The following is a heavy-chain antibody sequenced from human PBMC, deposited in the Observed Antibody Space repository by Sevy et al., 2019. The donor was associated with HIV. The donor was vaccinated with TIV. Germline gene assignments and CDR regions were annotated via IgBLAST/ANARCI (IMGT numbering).Heavy chain of an antibody. D-gene: IGHD2-15*01. CDR2: IKSKTDGGKT. CDR1: GFTFSNAW. V-gene: IGHV3-15*01. J-gene: IGHJ5*02. CDR3: TTDFSACSGGSCYPNWFDP. Sequence: GGSLRLSCAASGFTFSNAWMSWVRQAPGKGLEWVGRIKSKTDGGKTDYAAPGKGRFTISRDDSKNTLYLQMNSLKTEDTAVYYCTTDFSACSGGSCYPNWFDPWGQGTLVTVSS.